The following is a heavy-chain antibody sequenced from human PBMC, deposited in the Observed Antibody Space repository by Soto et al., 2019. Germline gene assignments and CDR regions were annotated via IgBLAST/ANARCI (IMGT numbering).Heavy chain of an antibody. D-gene: IGHD3-10*01. Sequence: SETLSLTCAVSGGSISSGGYSWSWIRQPPGKGLEWIGYIYHSGSTYYNPSLKSRVTISVDRSKNQFSLKLSSVTAADTAVYYCARGTTWLGELSNAFDIWGQGTMVTVSS. CDR1: GGSISSGGYS. CDR3: ARGTTWLGELSNAFDI. CDR2: IYHSGST. V-gene: IGHV4-30-2*01. J-gene: IGHJ3*02.